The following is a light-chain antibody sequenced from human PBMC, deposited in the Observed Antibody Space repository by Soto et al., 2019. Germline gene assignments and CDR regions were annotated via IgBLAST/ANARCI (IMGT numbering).Light chain of an antibody. Sequence: EIVLTQSPGTLSLSPGERATLSCRASQSVSSSYLAWYQQKPGQAPRLLIFGASSRATGIPDRFSGSGSGTDFTLTISRLEPEDFAVYYCQQYGRSRLFTFGPGIKVDIK. CDR2: GAS. CDR3: QQYGRSRLFT. V-gene: IGKV3-20*01. CDR1: QSVSSSY. J-gene: IGKJ3*01.